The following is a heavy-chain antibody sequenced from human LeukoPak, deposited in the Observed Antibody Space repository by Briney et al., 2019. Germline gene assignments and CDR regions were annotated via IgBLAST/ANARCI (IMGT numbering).Heavy chain of an antibody. Sequence: SVKVSCKASGGTFSSYAISWVRQAPGQGLEWMGRIIPILGIANYAQKFQGRVTITADKSTSTAYMELSSLRSEDTAVYYCARDGNDFWSGYYYYYYGMDVWGQGTTVTVSS. J-gene: IGHJ6*02. CDR2: IIPILGIA. D-gene: IGHD3-3*01. V-gene: IGHV1-69*04. CDR3: ARDGNDFWSGYYYYYYGMDV. CDR1: GGTFSSYA.